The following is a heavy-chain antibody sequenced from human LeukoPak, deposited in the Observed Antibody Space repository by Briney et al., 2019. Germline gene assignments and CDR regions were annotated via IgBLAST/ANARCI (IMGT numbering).Heavy chain of an antibody. CDR1: GFTISSYG. V-gene: IGHV3-33*01. CDR3: ARDLTHYFDY. J-gene: IGHJ4*02. CDR2: IWYDGSNK. Sequence: GGSLRLSCAASGFTISSYGIYWVRQAPGKGLEWVAVIWYDGSNKYYADSVKGRFTISRDNSKNTMYLQMNSLRVEDTAVYYCARDLTHYFDYWGQGTLVTVSS.